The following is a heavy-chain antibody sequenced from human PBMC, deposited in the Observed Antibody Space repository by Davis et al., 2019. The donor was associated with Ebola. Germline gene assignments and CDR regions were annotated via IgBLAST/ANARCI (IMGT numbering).Heavy chain of an antibody. V-gene: IGHV3-23*01. Sequence: GESLKISCAASGFTFSSDAMSWVRQAPGKGLEWVSVISAPGGSTYYADSVKGRFTISRDNSKNTLYMEMNSLRAEDTALYYCAKSAGTPGWFGPWGQGTLVTVSS. D-gene: IGHD1-1*01. CDR2: ISAPGGST. J-gene: IGHJ5*02. CDR1: GFTFSSDA. CDR3: AKSAGTPGWFGP.